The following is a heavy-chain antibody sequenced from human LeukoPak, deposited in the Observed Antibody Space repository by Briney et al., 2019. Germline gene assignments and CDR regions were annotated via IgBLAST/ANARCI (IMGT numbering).Heavy chain of an antibody. V-gene: IGHV3-23*01. Sequence: GGSLRLSCAASXFTFXXXXXGWVXQARGXXXXXFSGISDRIGSTYYADSVKGRFTISRDNSKNTLYLQTNSLRAEDTAVYYCAKTDYGDYFFDYWGQGTLVTVSS. D-gene: IGHD4-17*01. CDR2: ISDRIGST. J-gene: IGHJ4*02. CDR3: AKTDYGDYFFDY. CDR1: XFTFXXXX.